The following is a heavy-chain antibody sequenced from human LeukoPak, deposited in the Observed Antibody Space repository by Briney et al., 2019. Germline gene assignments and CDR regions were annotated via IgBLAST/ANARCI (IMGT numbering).Heavy chain of an antibody. CDR3: ARHAAAAAPGYPFDS. J-gene: IGHJ4*02. Sequence: PSETLSLACTVSGGSISGHYWSWIRQPPGKGLEWIAYIHHSGETNYSPSVKSRVTISLDTSNNQISLKLSSVTAADTALYYCARHAAAAAPGYPFDSWGQGTLVAVSS. CDR1: GGSISGHY. V-gene: IGHV4-59*08. CDR2: IHHSGET. D-gene: IGHD6-13*01.